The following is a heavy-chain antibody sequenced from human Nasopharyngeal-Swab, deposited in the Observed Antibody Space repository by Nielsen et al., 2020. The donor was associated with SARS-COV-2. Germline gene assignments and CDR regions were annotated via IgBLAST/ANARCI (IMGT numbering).Heavy chain of an antibody. CDR1: GFTFDDYT. J-gene: IGHJ4*02. CDR3: ARDRHYYDTSGYYLGGFDY. V-gene: IGHV3-43*01. CDR2: ISWDGGST. Sequence: GESLKISCAASGFTFDDYTMHWVRQAPGKGLEWVSLISWDGGSTYYADSVKGRFTISRDNSKNTLYLQMNSLRAEDTAVYYCARDRHYYDTSGYYLGGFDYWGQGTLVTVSS. D-gene: IGHD3-22*01.